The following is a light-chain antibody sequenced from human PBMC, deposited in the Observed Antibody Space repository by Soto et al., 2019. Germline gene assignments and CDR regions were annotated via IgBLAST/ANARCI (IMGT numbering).Light chain of an antibody. J-gene: IGLJ3*02. CDR1: NSNIGSHT. CDR3: AAWDDSLQSWV. V-gene: IGLV1-44*01. CDR2: TDN. Sequence: QSVLTRPPSASGTPGQRVTISCSGSNSNIGSHTVNWYQQLPGTAPKLLIYTDNQRPSGVPDRFSDSKSGTSASLAISGLQSEDEADYYCAAWDDSLQSWVFGGGTKLTVL.